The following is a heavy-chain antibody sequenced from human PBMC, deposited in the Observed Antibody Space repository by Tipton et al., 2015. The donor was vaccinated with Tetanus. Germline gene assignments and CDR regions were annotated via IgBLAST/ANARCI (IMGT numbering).Heavy chain of an antibody. CDR3: ATLPVGGGYKPHHYFNN. Sequence: TLSLTCTVSGGSVNSGGYYWSWIRQPPGKGLEWIGYASYSGSSNYNPSLKSRVTISMDTSQKQFSLRLSSVTAADTAVFYCATLPVGGGYKPHHYFNNWGQGTLVTVPS. CDR1: GGSVNSGGYY. J-gene: IGHJ4*02. V-gene: IGHV4-61*08. CDR2: ASYSGSS. D-gene: IGHD3-22*01.